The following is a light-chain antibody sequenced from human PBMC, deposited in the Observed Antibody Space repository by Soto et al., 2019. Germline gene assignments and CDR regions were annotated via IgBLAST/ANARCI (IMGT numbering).Light chain of an antibody. CDR1: SSDVGGYNY. Sequence: QSALTQPGSVSGSAGQSITISCTGTSSDVGGYNYVSWYQQHPGKAPKLMIYEVSNRPSGVSNRFSGSKSGNTASLTISGLQAEDEADYYCSSYTSSSTLAYVFGTGTKVTVL. CDR3: SSYTSSSTLAYV. J-gene: IGLJ1*01. CDR2: EVS. V-gene: IGLV2-14*01.